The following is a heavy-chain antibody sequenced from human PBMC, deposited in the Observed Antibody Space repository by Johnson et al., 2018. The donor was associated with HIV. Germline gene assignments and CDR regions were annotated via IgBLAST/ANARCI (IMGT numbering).Heavy chain of an antibody. CDR3: AKRRGVFYDAFDI. D-gene: IGHD6-13*01. CDR1: GFTFSSYG. J-gene: IGHJ3*02. CDR2: IWYDGSNK. V-gene: IGHV3-33*06. Sequence: VQLVESGGGVVQPGRSLRLSCAASGFTFSSYGMHWVRQAPGKGLEWVAVIWYDGSNKYYADSVKGRFTISRDNSQNTLYLQMNSLRAEDTAVYYCAKRRGVFYDAFDIWGQGTMVTVSS.